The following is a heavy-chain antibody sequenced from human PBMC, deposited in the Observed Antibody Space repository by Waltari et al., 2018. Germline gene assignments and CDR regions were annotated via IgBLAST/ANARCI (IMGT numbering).Heavy chain of an antibody. CDR2: ITESGDT. CDR3: AKRWAIYYFEY. V-gene: IGHV3-23*04. J-gene: IGHJ4*02. D-gene: IGHD3-9*01. Sequence: EVQLVESGGGLVQPGGCLRLSCAASGFTFKNFAMSWVRQAPGKGLEWVSTITESGDTFYADSVKGRFATSRDNYKNTLSLQMNSLRAEDTAVYYCAKRWAIYYFEYWGQGNLVTVSS. CDR1: GFTFKNFA.